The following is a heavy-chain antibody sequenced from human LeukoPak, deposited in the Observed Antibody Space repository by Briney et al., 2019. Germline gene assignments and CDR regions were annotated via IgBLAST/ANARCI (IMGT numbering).Heavy chain of an antibody. CDR2: INPNSGGT. Sequence: GASVKVSCKASGYTFTGYYIHWVRQAPGQGLEWMGWINPNSGGTNYAQKFQGRVTMTRDTSISTAYMELSRLRSDDTAVSYCARENWNDGSFDYWGQGTLVTVSS. CDR1: GYTFTGYY. CDR3: ARENWNDGSFDY. J-gene: IGHJ4*02. V-gene: IGHV1-2*02. D-gene: IGHD1-1*01.